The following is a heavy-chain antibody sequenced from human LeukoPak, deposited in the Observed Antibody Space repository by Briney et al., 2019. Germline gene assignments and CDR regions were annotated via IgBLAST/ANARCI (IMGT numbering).Heavy chain of an antibody. CDR2: INPNSGGT. J-gene: IGHJ3*02. CDR3: ARFLAGGNAFDI. D-gene: IGHD3-16*01. CDR1: GYTFTGNY. V-gene: IGHV1-2*02. Sequence: ASVKVSCKASGYTFTGNYIHWVRQAPGQGLEWMGWINPNSGGTKYAQKFQGRVTLTSDTSITTAYLDLASLTSDDTAVYYCARFLAGGNAFDIWGQGTMLAVSS.